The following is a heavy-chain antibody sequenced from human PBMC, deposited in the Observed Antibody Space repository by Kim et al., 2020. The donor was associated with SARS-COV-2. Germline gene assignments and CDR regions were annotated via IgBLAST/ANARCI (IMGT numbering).Heavy chain of an antibody. D-gene: IGHD3-22*01. CDR1: GGSISSGSYY. CDR3: ARSNSYDSSGYYSGYYFDY. Sequence: SETLSLTCTVSGGSISSGSYYWSWIRQPAGKGLEWIGRIYTSGSTNYNPSLKSRVTISVDTSKNQFSLKLSSVTAADTAVYYCARSNSYDSSGYYSGYYFDYWGQGTLVTVSS. V-gene: IGHV4-61*02. J-gene: IGHJ4*02. CDR2: IYTSGST.